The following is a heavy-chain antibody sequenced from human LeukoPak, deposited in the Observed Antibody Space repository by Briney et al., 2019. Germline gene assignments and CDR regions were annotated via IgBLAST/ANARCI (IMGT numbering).Heavy chain of an antibody. CDR3: ARDGPAYTSRWYDYYYGLDV. CDR1: GGSISSGGYY. D-gene: IGHD2-2*01. CDR2: IYYSGST. J-gene: IGHJ6*02. V-gene: IGHV4-31*03. Sequence: SETLSLTCTVSGGSISSGGYYWSWIRQHPGKGLEWIGYIYYSGSTYYNPSLKSRVTISVDTSKNQFSLKLSSVTAADTAVYYCARDGPAYTSRWYDYYYGLDVWGQGTTVTVSS.